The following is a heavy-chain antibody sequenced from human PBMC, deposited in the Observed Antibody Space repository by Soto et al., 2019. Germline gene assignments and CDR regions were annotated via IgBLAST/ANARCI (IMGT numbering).Heavy chain of an antibody. CDR3: ARYSPVLKVFSGSSYYYYGLDV. D-gene: IGHD2-8*01. J-gene: IGHJ6*02. CDR2: ISNSDRTI. V-gene: IGHV3-48*03. Sequence: PGGSLRLSCAASGFSFSSYEMNWVRQAPGRXLEWVSRISNSDRTIYDADSVKGRFTISRDNAKNSLYLQMNGLRAEDTAVYYCARYSPVLKVFSGSSYYYYGLDVWGQGTTVTVSS. CDR1: GFSFSSYE.